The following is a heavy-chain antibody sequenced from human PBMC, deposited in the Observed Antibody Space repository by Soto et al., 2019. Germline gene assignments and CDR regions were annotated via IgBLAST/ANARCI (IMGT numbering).Heavy chain of an antibody. CDR3: AREGGSGSYYDQKYYFDY. CDR1: GFTFSSYS. D-gene: IGHD3-10*01. CDR2: ISSSSTYI. V-gene: IGHV3-21*01. J-gene: IGHJ4*02. Sequence: GGSLRLSCAASGFTFSSYSMNWVRQAPGKGLEWVSSISSSSTYIYYADSVKGRFTISRDNAKNSLYLQMNSLRAEDTAVYYCAREGGSGSYYDQKYYFDYWGQGTLVTVSS.